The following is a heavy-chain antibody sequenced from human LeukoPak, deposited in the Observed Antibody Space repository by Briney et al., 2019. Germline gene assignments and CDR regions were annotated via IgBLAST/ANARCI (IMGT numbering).Heavy chain of an antibody. CDR1: GFTFDDYA. J-gene: IGHJ3*02. Sequence: GGSLRLSCAASGFTFDDYAMHWVRQAPGKGLEWVSGISWNSGSIGYADSVKGRFTISRDNAKNSLYLQMNSLRAEDTALYYCAKDLTIQLWFGGAFDIWGQGTMVTVSS. CDR3: AKDLTIQLWFGGAFDI. CDR2: ISWNSGSI. V-gene: IGHV3-9*01. D-gene: IGHD5-18*01.